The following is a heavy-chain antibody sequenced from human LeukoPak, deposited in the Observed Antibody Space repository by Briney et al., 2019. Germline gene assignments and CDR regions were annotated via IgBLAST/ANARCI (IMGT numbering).Heavy chain of an antibody. J-gene: IGHJ6*02. CDR2: ISPNSGGT. V-gene: IGHV1-2*02. D-gene: IGHD3-10*01. Sequence: ASVKVSCKASGYTFTGYYMHWVRQAPGQGLEWMGWISPNSGGTNYAQKFQGRVTMTRDASISTAYMELSRLRSDDTAVYYCATRGVSAPPGPYYYYVMDVWGQGTTVTVSS. CDR3: ATRGVSAPPGPYYYYVMDV. CDR1: GYTFTGYY.